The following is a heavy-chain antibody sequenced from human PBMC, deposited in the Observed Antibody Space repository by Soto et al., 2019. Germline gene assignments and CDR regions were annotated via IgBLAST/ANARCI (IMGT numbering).Heavy chain of an antibody. D-gene: IGHD5-12*01. V-gene: IGHV3-30-3*01. CDR2: ISYDGSNK. CDR3: ARVSRGYDWVRGGSPPWYYGMDV. J-gene: IGHJ6*02. Sequence: QVQLVESGGGVVQPGRSLRLSCAASGFTFSSYAMHWVRQAPGKGLEWVAVISYDGSNKYYADSVKGRFTISRDNSKNTLYLQMNSLRAEDTAVYYGARVSRGYDWVRGGSPPWYYGMDVWGQGTTVTFSS. CDR1: GFTFSSYA.